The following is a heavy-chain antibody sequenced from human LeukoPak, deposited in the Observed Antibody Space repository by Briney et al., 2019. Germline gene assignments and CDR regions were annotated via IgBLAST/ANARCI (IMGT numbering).Heavy chain of an antibody. CDR2: TRNKANSYTT. CDR3: AREGYGLEWLLSPYYYYYMDV. D-gene: IGHD3-3*01. CDR1: GFTFSDHY. J-gene: IGHJ6*03. V-gene: IGHV3-72*01. Sequence: GGSLRLSCAASGFTFSDHYMDWVRQAPGKGLEWVGRTRNKANSYTTEYAASVKGRFTISRDDSKNSLYLQMNSLKTEDTAVYYCAREGYGLEWLLSPYYYYYMDVWGKGTTVTVSS.